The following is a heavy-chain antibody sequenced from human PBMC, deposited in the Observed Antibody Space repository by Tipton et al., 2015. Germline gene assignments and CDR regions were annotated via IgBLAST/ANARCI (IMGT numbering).Heavy chain of an antibody. J-gene: IGHJ5*02. Sequence: TLSLTCSISGDSVRNGSHYWGWIRQSPGKGLEWIVSIHYSGSSYYNPSLDSRITVSMDPSKNPLSLTLESVTAADTAVYYCARLGNYYEWQFENWIDPWGQGALVTVSS. CDR3: ARLGNYYEWQFENWIDP. CDR2: IHYSGSS. D-gene: IGHD3-16*01. V-gene: IGHV4-39*01. CDR1: GDSVRNGSHY.